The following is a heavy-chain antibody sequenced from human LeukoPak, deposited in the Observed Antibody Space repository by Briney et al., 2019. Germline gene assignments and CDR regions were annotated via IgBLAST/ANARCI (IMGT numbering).Heavy chain of an antibody. CDR1: GGSISSSIYY. Sequence: SETLSLTCTVSGGSISSSIYYWGWIRQPPGKGLEWIGSISYSGSTYYNPSLKSRVTISVDTSKNPFSLKLSSVTAADTAVYYCTSKQWVYYYMDVWGKGTTVTVSS. V-gene: IGHV4-39*01. CDR2: ISYSGST. J-gene: IGHJ6*03. CDR3: TSKQWVYYYMDV. D-gene: IGHD6-19*01.